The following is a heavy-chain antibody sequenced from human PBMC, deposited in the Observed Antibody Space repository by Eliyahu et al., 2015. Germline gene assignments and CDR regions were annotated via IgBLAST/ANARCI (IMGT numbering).Heavy chain of an antibody. D-gene: IGHD3-3*01. CDR2: ISGSGGST. V-gene: IGHV3-23*01. J-gene: IGHJ6*02. CDR1: GFTFSSYA. CDR3: AKDGVYDFWSDETAVYYGMDV. Sequence: EVQLLESGGGLVQPGGSLRLSCAASGFTFSSYAMSWVRQAPGKGLEWVSAISGSGGSTYYADSVKGRFTISRDNSKNTLYLQMNSLRAEDTAVYYCAKDGVYDFWSDETAVYYGMDVWGQGTTVTVSS.